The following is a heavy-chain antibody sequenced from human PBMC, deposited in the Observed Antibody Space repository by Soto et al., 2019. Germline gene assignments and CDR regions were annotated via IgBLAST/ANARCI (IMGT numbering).Heavy chain of an antibody. D-gene: IGHD6-13*01. CDR2: ISYDGSNK. CDR1: GFTFSIYA. V-gene: IGHV3-30-3*01. Sequence: QVQLVESGGGVVQPGRSLRLSCAASGFTFSIYAMHWVRQAPGKGLEWVAVISYDGSNKYYADSVKGRFTISRDNSKNTQYLQMNSLRAEDTAVYYCAREGVAAAGIYFDYWGQGTLVTVSS. J-gene: IGHJ4*02. CDR3: AREGVAAAGIYFDY.